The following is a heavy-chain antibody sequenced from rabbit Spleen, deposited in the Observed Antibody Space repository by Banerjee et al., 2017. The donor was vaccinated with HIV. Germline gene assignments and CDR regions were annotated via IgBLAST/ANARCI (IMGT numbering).Heavy chain of an antibody. V-gene: IGHV1S40*01. CDR3: ARSHGGGVYIYTFSL. CDR1: GVSFSGDSY. CDR2: IYTGSGST. D-gene: IGHD3-1*01. J-gene: IGHJ4*01. Sequence: QSLEESGGDLVKPGASLTLTCIASGVSFSGDSYMCWVRQAPGKGLEWIGCIYTGSGSTYYASWAKGRFTISKTSSTTVTLQMTSLTAADTATYFCARSHGGGVYIYTFSLWGPGTLVTVS.